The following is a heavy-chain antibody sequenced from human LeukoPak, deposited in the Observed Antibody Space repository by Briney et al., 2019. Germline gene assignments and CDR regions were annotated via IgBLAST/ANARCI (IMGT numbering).Heavy chain of an antibody. Sequence: EWFSVIYLAGTTYYAASVKGRFTISRDNSKNTRFLQMKNLRAEDTAVYYCARDKGPGAFDIWGHGTMVTVSS. V-gene: IGHV3-53*05. CDR3: ARDKGPGAFDI. J-gene: IGHJ3*02. CDR2: IYLAGTT.